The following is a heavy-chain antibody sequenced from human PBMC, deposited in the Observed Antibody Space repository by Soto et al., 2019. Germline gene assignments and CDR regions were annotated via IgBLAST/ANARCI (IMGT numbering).Heavy chain of an antibody. CDR3: ARYYDYSGGTSGGMDV. CDR2: IIPIFGIA. CDR1: GGTLDGKT. J-gene: IGHJ6*02. V-gene: IGHV1-69*02. Sequence: GPPVKSSSKDLGGTLDGKTITWLEQSPENGLEWIGRIIPIFGIASYAQKFQGRVTITADESTSTAYMELSSLRAEDTAVYYCARYYDYSGGTSGGMDVWGQGITVTVSS. D-gene: IGHD3-22*01.